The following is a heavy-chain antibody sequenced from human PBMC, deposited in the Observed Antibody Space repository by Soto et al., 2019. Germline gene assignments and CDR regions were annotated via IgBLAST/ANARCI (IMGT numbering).Heavy chain of an antibody. CDR2: ITGAGDGT. CDR3: ARAQKWRQLSLNVFDL. V-gene: IGHV3-74*01. J-gene: IGHJ3*01. Sequence: GGSLRLSCVASGFTIENSVMHWVRQTPGKGLMSVSRITGAGDGTLYADSVQGRFTISRDNAKNTVYLHMTGLRVEETAVYYCARAQKWRQLSLNVFDLWGQGTTVTVSS. CDR1: GFTIENSV. D-gene: IGHD5-18*01.